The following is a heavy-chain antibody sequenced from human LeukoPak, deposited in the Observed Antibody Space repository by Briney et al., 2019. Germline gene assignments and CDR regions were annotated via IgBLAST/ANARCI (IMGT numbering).Heavy chain of an antibody. CDR2: ISSSGSTI. Sequence: GGSLRLSCAASGFTFSEYYMSWIRQAPGKGLVWVSYISSSGSTISYADSVKGRFTISRDNAMNSLYLQMNSLRVEDTAVYYCARYRDGYTYFDYWGQGTLVTVSS. V-gene: IGHV3-11*04. CDR1: GFTFSEYY. CDR3: ARYRDGYTYFDY. D-gene: IGHD5-24*01. J-gene: IGHJ4*02.